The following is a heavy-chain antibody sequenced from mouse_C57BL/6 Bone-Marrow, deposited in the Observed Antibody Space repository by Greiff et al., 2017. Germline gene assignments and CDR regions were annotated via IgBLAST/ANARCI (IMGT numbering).Heavy chain of an antibody. D-gene: IGHD1-1*01. J-gene: IGHJ4*01. CDR1: GFTFSDYG. CDR3: ARTSVVGDAMDY. V-gene: IGHV5-17*01. CDR2: ISSGSSTI. Sequence: EVTLQESGGGLVKPGGTLKLSGAATGFTFSDYGMHWVRQAPAKGVEWVAYISSGSSTIFSAVTGKGRFTISRDNAKNTLFLQMTSLRSEDTAMYYCARTSVVGDAMDYCGPGSSVTVSS.